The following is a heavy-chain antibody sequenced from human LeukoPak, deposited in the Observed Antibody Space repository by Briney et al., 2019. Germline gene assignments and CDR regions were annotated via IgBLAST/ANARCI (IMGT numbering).Heavy chain of an antibody. D-gene: IGHD1-26*01. CDR2: IYSGGST. CDR3: ARGGSYLSAFDI. CDR1: GFSFSSYG. Sequence: PGGSLRLSCEASGFSFSSYGMSWVRQAPGKGLEWVSIIYSGGSTFYADSVKGRFTISRDNSKNTLYLQMNSLRAEDTAVYYCARGGSYLSAFDIWGQGTMVTVSS. V-gene: IGHV3-53*01. J-gene: IGHJ3*02.